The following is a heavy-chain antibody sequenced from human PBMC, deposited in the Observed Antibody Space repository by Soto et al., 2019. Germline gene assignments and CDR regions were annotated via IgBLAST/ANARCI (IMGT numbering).Heavy chain of an antibody. CDR3: ARVQGRWYGSGSYQGMDV. CDR2: IWYDGSNK. Sequence: QVQLVESGGGVVQPGRSLRLSCAASGFTFSRYGMYWVRQAPGKGLEWVAVIWYDGSNKYYADSVKGRFTISRDNSKXTGXLEMNSLRDEDTAVYYCARVQGRWYGSGSYQGMDVWGQGTTVTVSS. J-gene: IGHJ6*02. D-gene: IGHD3-10*01. CDR1: GFTFSRYG. V-gene: IGHV3-33*01.